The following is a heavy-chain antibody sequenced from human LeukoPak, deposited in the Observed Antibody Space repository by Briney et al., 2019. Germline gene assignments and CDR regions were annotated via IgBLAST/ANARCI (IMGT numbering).Heavy chain of an antibody. J-gene: IGHJ5*02. Sequence: SETLSLTCTVSGGSISSYYWSWIRQPPGKGLEWIGYIYYSGSTNYNPSLKSRVTISVDTSKNQFSLKLSSVTAADTAVYYCARSRARVRYFDWYPPWFDPWGQGTLVTVSS. V-gene: IGHV4-59*01. D-gene: IGHD3-9*01. CDR1: GGSISSYY. CDR3: ARSRARVRYFDWYPPWFDP. CDR2: IYYSGST.